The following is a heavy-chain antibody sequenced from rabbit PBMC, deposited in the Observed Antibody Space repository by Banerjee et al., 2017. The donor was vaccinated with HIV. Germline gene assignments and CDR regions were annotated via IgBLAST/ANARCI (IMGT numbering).Heavy chain of an antibody. V-gene: IGHV1S45*01. J-gene: IGHJ4*01. CDR3: ARGAASSAWGFDL. CDR1: RFPFSDKAV. D-gene: IGHD4-1*01. CDR2: INAVTGKA. Sequence: QEQLVESRGGLVKPGGSLKLSCTASRFPFSDKAVMCWVRQAPGKGLQWIACINAVTGKAVYATWAIGRFTFSKTSSTTVTLQMTSLTAADTAAYFCARGAASSAWGFDLWGPGTLVTVS.